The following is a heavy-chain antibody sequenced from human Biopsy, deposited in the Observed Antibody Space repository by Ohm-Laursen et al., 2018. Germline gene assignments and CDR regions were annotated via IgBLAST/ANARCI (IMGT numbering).Heavy chain of an antibody. V-gene: IGHV3-48*03. Sequence: GSLRLSCSGSGVTLSGYKKNWVRQAPGKGMEWISYIYGGGSPVSYADSVKGRFTISRDNAQNSLYLHMNSLRAEDTAVYYCARLNSGTYDASDLWGQGTMVNVSS. CDR3: ARLNSGTYDASDL. CDR2: IYGGGSPV. D-gene: IGHD1-26*01. J-gene: IGHJ3*01. CDR1: GVTLSGYK.